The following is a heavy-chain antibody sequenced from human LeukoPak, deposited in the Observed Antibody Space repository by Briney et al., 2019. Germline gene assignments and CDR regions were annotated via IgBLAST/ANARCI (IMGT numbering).Heavy chain of an antibody. D-gene: IGHD1-7*01. CDR3: ARLLTGTNPNNWFDP. V-gene: IGHV4-38-2*01. CDR1: GYSISSGFF. Sequence: SETLSLTCAVSGYSISSGFFWGWIRQPPGKGLEWIGSIYHSGSTYYNPSLKSRVTISVDTSKNQFSLQLRFVTAGDTAVFYCARLLTGTNPNNWFDPWGQGTLVTVSS. CDR2: IYHSGST. J-gene: IGHJ5*02.